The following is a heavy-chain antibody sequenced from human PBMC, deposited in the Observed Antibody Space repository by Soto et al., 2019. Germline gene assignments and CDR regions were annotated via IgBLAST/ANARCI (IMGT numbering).Heavy chain of an antibody. J-gene: IGHJ3*02. D-gene: IGHD6-13*01. V-gene: IGHV3-13*01. CDR3: ARAPMTAAGIGSAFDI. CDR1: GFTFSSYD. Sequence: PGGSLRLSCAASGFTFSSYDMHWVRQATGKGLEWVSAIGTVGDTYYPASVKGQFTIYRENAKNSLYLQMNSLRAGDTAVYYCARAPMTAAGIGSAFDIWGQGTMVTVSS. CDR2: IGTVGDT.